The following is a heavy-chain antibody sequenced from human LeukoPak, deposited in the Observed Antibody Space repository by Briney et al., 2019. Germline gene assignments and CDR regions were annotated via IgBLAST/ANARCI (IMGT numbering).Heavy chain of an antibody. D-gene: IGHD3-22*01. CDR2: IYYSGST. Sequence: SETLSLTCTVSGGSISSGGYYWSWIRQHPGKGLEWIGYIYYSGSTYYNPSLKSRVTISVDTSKNQFSLKLSSVTAADTAVYYCATQNLFYHDSSGPFDYWGQGTLVTVSS. J-gene: IGHJ4*02. CDR3: ATQNLFYHDSSGPFDY. V-gene: IGHV4-31*03. CDR1: GGSISSGGYY.